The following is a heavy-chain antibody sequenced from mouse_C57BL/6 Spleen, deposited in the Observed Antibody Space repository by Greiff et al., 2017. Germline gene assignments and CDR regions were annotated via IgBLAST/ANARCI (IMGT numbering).Heavy chain of an antibody. CDR2: ILPGSGST. D-gene: IGHD2-1*01. CDR3: ARDDHYGNYEGFAY. CDR1: GYTFTGYW. Sequence: QVQLQQSGAELMKPGASVKLSCKATGYTFTGYWIEWVKQRPGHGLEWIGEILPGSGSTNYNEKFKGKATFTADTASNTAYMQLSSLTTEDSAIYYCARDDHYGNYEGFAYWGQGTLVTVSA. J-gene: IGHJ3*01. V-gene: IGHV1-9*01.